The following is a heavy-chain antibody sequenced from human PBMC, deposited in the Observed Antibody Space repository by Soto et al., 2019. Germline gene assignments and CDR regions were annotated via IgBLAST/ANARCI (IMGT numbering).Heavy chain of an antibody. CDR3: ARDQYYDFWSGYYPHRPNYYYYYGMDV. J-gene: IGHJ6*02. Sequence: ASGQVSCKASGYTFASYGISWVRQARGQGLEWMGWISADNGNTNYAQKLQGRVTMTTDTSTSTAYMELRSLRSDDTAVYYCARDQYYDFWSGYYPHRPNYYYYYGMDVWGQGTTVTVSS. D-gene: IGHD3-3*01. CDR1: GYTFASYG. CDR2: ISADNGNT. V-gene: IGHV1-18*04.